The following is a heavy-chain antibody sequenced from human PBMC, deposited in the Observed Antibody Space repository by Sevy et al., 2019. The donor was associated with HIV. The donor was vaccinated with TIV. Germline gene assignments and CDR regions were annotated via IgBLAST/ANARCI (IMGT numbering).Heavy chain of an antibody. CDR1: GFTFDDYA. J-gene: IGHJ4*02. Sequence: SLKISCAASGFTFDDYAMHWVRQAPGKGLEWVSGISWNSGSIGYVDSVKGRFTISRDNAKNSLYLQMNSLRAEDTALYYCAKDNGGEQQLANFDYWGQGTLVTVSS. D-gene: IGHD6-13*01. CDR2: ISWNSGSI. V-gene: IGHV3-9*01. CDR3: AKDNGGEQQLANFDY.